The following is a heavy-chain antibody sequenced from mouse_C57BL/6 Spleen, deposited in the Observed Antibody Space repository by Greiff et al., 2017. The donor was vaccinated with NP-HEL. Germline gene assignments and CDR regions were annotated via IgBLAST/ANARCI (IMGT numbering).Heavy chain of an antibody. Sequence: QVQLQQPGAELVRPGSSVKLSCKASGYTFTSYWMHWVKQRPIQGLEWIGNIDPSDSETHYNQKFKDKATLTVDKSSSTAYMQLSSLTSEDSAVSCCEKGVGYGRVIDYWGQGTTVTVS. CDR3: EKGVGYGRVIDY. V-gene: IGHV1-52*01. CDR2: IDPSDSET. D-gene: IGHD1-1*01. J-gene: IGHJ2*01. CDR1: GYTFTSYW.